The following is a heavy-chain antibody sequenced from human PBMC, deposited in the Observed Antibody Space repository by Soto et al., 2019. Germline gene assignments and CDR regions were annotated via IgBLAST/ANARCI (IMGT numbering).Heavy chain of an antibody. J-gene: IGHJ4*02. CDR3: SRVDPGETSPFDH. D-gene: IGHD3-10*01. V-gene: IGHV1-46*03. Sequence: ASVKVSCKASGYIFTSYYIHWVRQAPGQGLEWMGWINPFDGSRMFAQSFQGRVTMTRDTSTSTVYMEVSSLRSEDTAVYYCSRVDPGETSPFDHWGQGTLVTVS. CDR1: GYIFTSYY. CDR2: INPFDGSR.